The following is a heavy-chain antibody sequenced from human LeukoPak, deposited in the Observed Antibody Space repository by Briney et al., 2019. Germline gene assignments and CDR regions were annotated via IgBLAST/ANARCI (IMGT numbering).Heavy chain of an antibody. J-gene: IGHJ4*02. D-gene: IGHD2-15*01. CDR1: GFTFSSYG. Sequence: GGSLRLSCAASGFTFSSYGMHWVRQAPGKGLEWVAVISYDGSNKYYADSVKGRFTISRDNSKNTLYLQMNSLRAEDTAVYYCVKASRGVVVVAALDYWGQGTLVTVSS. CDR3: VKASRGVVVVAALDY. V-gene: IGHV3-30*18. CDR2: ISYDGSNK.